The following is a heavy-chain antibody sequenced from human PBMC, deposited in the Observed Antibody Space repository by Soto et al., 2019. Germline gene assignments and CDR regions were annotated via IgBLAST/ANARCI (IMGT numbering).Heavy chain of an antibody. CDR1: GFTFSKSW. D-gene: IGHD6-13*01. Sequence: EVQLVESGGGLVQPGESLRLSCAASGFTFSKSWMNWVRQAPGKGLEWVAAINQDGSERYYVESVQGRFSISRDNARDSLYLQMYTLRVEDTAIYHCVRTISAADSFWGQGTLVTVSS. V-gene: IGHV3-7*01. CDR2: INQDGSER. CDR3: VRTISAADSF. J-gene: IGHJ4*02.